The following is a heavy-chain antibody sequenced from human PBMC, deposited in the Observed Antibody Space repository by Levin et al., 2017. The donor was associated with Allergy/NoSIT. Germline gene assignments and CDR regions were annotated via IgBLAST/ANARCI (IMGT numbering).Heavy chain of an antibody. CDR2: VSHDGSKK. CDR3: AKSYYYDGSGYSGDAFDI. V-gene: IGHV3-30*18. D-gene: IGHD3-22*01. J-gene: IGHJ3*02. CDR1: GFTFSHYG. Sequence: GGSLRLSCAASGFTFSHYGMHWVRQAPGKGLEWVAVVSHDGSKKYCADSVKGRFTISRDTSKNTLYLQMNSLRPEDTAVYYCAKSYYYDGSGYSGDAFDIWGQGTMVTVSS.